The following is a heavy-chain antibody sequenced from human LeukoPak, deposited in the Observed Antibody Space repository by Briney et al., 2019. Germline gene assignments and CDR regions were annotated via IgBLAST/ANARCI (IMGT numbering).Heavy chain of an antibody. CDR2: ISAYNGNT. V-gene: IGHV1-18*01. CDR1: GYTFTSYG. CDR3: ARSTKHYYDSSGYRLPGY. D-gene: IGHD3-22*01. J-gene: IGHJ4*02. Sequence: ASVKVSCKASGYTFTSYGISWVRQAPGQGLEWMGWISAYNGNTNYAQKLQGRVTMTTDTSTSTAYMELRSLRSDDTAVYYCARSTKHYYDSSGYRLPGYWGQGTLVTVSS.